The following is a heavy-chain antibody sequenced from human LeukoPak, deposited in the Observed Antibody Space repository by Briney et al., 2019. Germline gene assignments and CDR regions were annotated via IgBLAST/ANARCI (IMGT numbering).Heavy chain of an antibody. D-gene: IGHD4-17*01. CDR1: GGSISSYY. V-gene: IGHV4-59*12. Sequence: PSETLSLTCTVSGGSISSYYWSWIRQPPGKGLEWIGEIYHSGSTNYNPSLKSRVTISVDKSKNQFSLKLSSVTAADTAVYYCASVYYGDASYWYFDLWGRGTLVTVSS. CDR2: IYHSGST. CDR3: ASVYYGDASYWYFDL. J-gene: IGHJ2*01.